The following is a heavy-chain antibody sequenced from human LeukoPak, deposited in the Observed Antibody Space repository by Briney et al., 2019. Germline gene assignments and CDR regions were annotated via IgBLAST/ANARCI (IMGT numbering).Heavy chain of an antibody. J-gene: IGHJ6*02. CDR1: GFTFSSYS. CDR3: ARDDDYSNRWTYYYGMDV. V-gene: IGHV3-21*01. Sequence: GGSLRLSCAASGFTFSSYSMNWVRQAPGKGLEWVSSISSSSSYIYYADSVKGRFTISRDSAKNSLYLQMNSLRAEDTAVYYCARDDDYSNRWTYYYGMDVWGQGTTVTVSS. CDR2: ISSSSSYI. D-gene: IGHD4-11*01.